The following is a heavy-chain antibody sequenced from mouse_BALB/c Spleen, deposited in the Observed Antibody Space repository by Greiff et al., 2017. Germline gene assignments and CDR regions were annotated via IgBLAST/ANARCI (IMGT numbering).Heavy chain of an antibody. CDR2: IDPYNGGT. J-gene: IGHJ4*01. Sequence: VHVKQSGPELVKPGASVKVSCKASGYSFTDYNMYWVKQSHGKSLEWIGYIDPYNGGTSYNQKFKGKATLTVDKSSSTAFMHLNSLTSEDSAVYYCARWGGYDYDVGAMDYWGQGTSVTVSS. CDR3: ARWGGYDYDVGAMDY. CDR1: GYSFTDYN. D-gene: IGHD2-4*01. V-gene: IGHV1S135*01.